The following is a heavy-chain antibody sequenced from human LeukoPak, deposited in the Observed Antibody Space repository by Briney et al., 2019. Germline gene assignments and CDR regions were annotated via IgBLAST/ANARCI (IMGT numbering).Heavy chain of an antibody. D-gene: IGHD5-18*01. CDR3: AKGSVDTAMVPYYYYGMDV. CDR2: ISGSGGST. CDR1: GFTFSSYA. Sequence: GGSLRLSCAASGFTFSSYAMSWVRQAPGKGLEWVSAISGSGGSTYYADSVKGRFTISRDNSKNTLYLQMNSLRAEDTAVYYCAKGSVDTAMVPYYYYGMDVWGQGTTVTVSS. J-gene: IGHJ6*02. V-gene: IGHV3-23*01.